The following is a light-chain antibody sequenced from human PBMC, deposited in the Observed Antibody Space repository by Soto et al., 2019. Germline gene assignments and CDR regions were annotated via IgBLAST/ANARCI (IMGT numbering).Light chain of an antibody. Sequence: QSVLTQPPSVSAAPGQKVSISCSGSSSNIGNNSVAWCQHLPATAPKLLIYDDNNRLSWIPDRLSGSTSGTSATLGITGLQPGDEADYYCGTWYTGLTPRGVFGTGTKLTVL. CDR2: DDN. CDR1: SSNIGNNS. CDR3: GTWYTGLTPRGV. V-gene: IGLV1-51*01. J-gene: IGLJ1*01.